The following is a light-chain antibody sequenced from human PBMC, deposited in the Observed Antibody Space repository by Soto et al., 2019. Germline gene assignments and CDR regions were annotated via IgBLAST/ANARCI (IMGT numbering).Light chain of an antibody. CDR1: QSVSSN. J-gene: IGKJ5*01. Sequence: EIVLTQSPGTLSLSPGERATLSCRASQSVSSNLAWYQQKPGQAPRLLIYGASTRATGIPDRFSGSGSGTDFSLTISRLGPEDFAVYYCQQYGSSPFTFGQGTRLEIK. CDR3: QQYGSSPFT. CDR2: GAS. V-gene: IGKV3-20*01.